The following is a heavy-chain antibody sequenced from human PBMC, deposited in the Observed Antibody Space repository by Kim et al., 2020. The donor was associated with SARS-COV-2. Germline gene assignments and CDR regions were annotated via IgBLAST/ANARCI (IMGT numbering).Heavy chain of an antibody. Sequence: GGSLRLSCAASGFTFDDFAMHWVRQAPGKGLEWVSIISGDGGSTYYADSVKGRFTISRDNSKNSLYLQMNSLRTDDTALYYCAKDIGGRWGPTTHFQYFGMDVWGQGTTVTVSS. CDR2: ISGDGGST. CDR1: GFTFDDFA. D-gene: IGHD1-26*01. CDR3: AKDIGGRWGPTTHFQYFGMDV. J-gene: IGHJ6*02. V-gene: IGHV3-43*02.